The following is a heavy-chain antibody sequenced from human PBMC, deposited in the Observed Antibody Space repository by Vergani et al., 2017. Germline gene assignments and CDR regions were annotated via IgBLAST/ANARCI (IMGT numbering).Heavy chain of an antibody. Sequence: EVQLLESGGGLVQPGGSLRLSCAASGFTFSSYAMSWVRQAPGKGLEWVSAISGSGGSTYYADSVKGRFTISRDNSKNTLYLQMNSLRAEDTAVYYCAKVLVIFEGTKAPYFDYWGQGTLVTVSS. CDR2: ISGSGGST. CDR3: AKVLVIFEGTKAPYFDY. V-gene: IGHV3-23*01. J-gene: IGHJ4*02. CDR1: GFTFSSYA. D-gene: IGHD3/OR15-3a*01.